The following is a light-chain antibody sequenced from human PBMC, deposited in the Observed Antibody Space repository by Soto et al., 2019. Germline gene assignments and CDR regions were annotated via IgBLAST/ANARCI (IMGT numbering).Light chain of an antibody. Sequence: EIVLTQSPGTLSLCPGAGATLSCRARQSVDTSAVTWYQQKGDQSPGPLNRRASSSATNIPDRFGGSMSGTDFNLTISRLEPEDFAVYYCQQYGSSPRTFGQVTNVDSK. J-gene: IGKJ1*01. CDR2: RAS. CDR1: QSVDTSA. CDR3: QQYGSSPRT. V-gene: IGKV3-20*01.